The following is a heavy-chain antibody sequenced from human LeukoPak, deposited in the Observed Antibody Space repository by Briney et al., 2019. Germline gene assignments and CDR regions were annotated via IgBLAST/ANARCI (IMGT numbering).Heavy chain of an antibody. CDR2: INHSGST. V-gene: IGHV4-39*07. CDR3: ARAQRGYSYGLDY. CDR1: GGSISSGGYY. Sequence: SETLSLTCTVSGGSISSGGYYWSWIRQPPGKGLEWIGEINHSGSTNYNPSLKSRVTISVDTSKNQFSLKLSSVTAADTAVYYCARAQRGYSYGLDYWGQGTLVTVSS. J-gene: IGHJ4*02. D-gene: IGHD5-18*01.